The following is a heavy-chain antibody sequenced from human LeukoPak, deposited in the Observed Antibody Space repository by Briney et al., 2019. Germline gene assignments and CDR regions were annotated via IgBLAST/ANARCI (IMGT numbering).Heavy chain of an antibody. D-gene: IGHD3-3*01. V-gene: IGHV1-46*01. Sequence: ASVKVSCKASGYTFTSYYMHWVRQAPGQGLEWMGIINPSGGSTSYAQKFQGRVTMTRDTSTSTVYMELSSLRSEDTAVYYCARKIRHYEDYYYGMDVWGQGTTVTVSS. CDR2: INPSGGST. CDR1: GYTFTSYY. J-gene: IGHJ6*02. CDR3: ARKIRHYEDYYYGMDV.